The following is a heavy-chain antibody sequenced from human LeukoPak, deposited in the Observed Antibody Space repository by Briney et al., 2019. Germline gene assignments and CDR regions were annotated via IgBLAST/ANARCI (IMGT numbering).Heavy chain of an antibody. V-gene: IGHV3-53*01. CDR3: ASLGGNQAFDI. D-gene: IGHD4-23*01. CDR1: GLTFTNAW. J-gene: IGHJ3*02. CDR2: IYSGGST. Sequence: GGSLRLSCAVSGLTFTNAWMSWVRQAPGKGLEWVSVIYSGGSTYYADSVKGRFTISRDNSKNTLYLQMNSLRAEDTAVYYCASLGGNQAFDIWGQGTMVTVSS.